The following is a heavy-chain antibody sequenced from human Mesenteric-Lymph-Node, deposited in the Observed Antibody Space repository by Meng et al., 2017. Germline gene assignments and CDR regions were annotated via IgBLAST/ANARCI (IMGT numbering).Heavy chain of an antibody. D-gene: IGHD2-8*01. CDR2: ISTKTGHP. V-gene: IGHV7-4-1*02. Sequence: ASVKVSCKASGYTFRDYAMNWVRQAPGQGLEWMGWISTKTGHPTYAQGFTGRFVFSLDTSVSTAYLQISSLKAEDTAVYYCARDQWYSGDYWGQGTLVTVSS. CDR3: ARDQWYSGDY. J-gene: IGHJ4*02. CDR1: GYTFRDYA.